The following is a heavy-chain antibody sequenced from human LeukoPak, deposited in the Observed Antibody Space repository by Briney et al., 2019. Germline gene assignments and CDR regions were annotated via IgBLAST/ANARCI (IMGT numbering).Heavy chain of an antibody. Sequence: GSSVKVSCKASGGTFSSYTISWVRQAPGQGLEWMGRIIPILGIVNYAQKFQGRVTITADKSTSTAYMELSSLRSEDTAVYYCASGVGIAAAGPTNDYWGQGTLVTVSS. D-gene: IGHD6-13*01. CDR3: ASGVGIAAAGPTNDY. CDR1: GGTFSSYT. V-gene: IGHV1-69*02. J-gene: IGHJ4*02. CDR2: IIPILGIV.